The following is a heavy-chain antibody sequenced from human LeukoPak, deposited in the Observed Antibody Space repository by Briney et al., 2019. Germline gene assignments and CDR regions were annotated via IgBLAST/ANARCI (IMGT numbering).Heavy chain of an antibody. CDR3: ARDQQYYDSSGYYLRTVLYYYYGMDV. D-gene: IGHD3-22*01. CDR2: IIPILGIA. J-gene: IGHJ6*02. V-gene: IGHV1-69*04. Sequence: GASVKVSCKASGGTFSSYAISWVRQAPGQGLEWMGRIIPILGIANYAQKFQGRVTITADKSTSAAYMELSSLRSEDTAVYYCARDQQYYDSSGYYLRTVLYYYYGMDVWGQGTTVTVSS. CDR1: GGTFSSYA.